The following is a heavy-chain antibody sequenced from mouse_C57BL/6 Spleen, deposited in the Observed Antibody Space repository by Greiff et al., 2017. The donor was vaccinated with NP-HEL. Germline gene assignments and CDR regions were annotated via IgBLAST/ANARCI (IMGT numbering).Heavy chain of an antibody. D-gene: IGHD2-3*01. V-gene: IGHV1-42*01. CDR1: GYSFTGYY. J-gene: IGHJ2*01. Sequence: VQLKESGPELVKPGASVKISCKASGYSFTGYYMNWVKQSPEKSLEWIGEINPSTGGTTYNQKFKAKATLTVDKSSSTAYMQLKSLTSEDSAVYYCARYGYYLFDYWGQGTTLTVSS. CDR2: INPSTGGT. CDR3: ARYGYYLFDY.